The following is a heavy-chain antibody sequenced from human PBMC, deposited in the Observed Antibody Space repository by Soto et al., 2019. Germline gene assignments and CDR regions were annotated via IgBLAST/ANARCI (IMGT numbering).Heavy chain of an antibody. Sequence: ASVKVSCKASGYTFTGYYMHCVRQAPGQGLEWMGWINPNSGGTNYAQKFQGWVTMTRDTSKNQFSLKLSSVTAADTAVYYCARQYYYGSGSYYGMDVWGQGTTVTVSS. CDR1: GYTFTGYY. CDR2: INPNSGGT. V-gene: IGHV1-2*04. CDR3: ARQYYYGSGSYYGMDV. D-gene: IGHD3-10*01. J-gene: IGHJ6*02.